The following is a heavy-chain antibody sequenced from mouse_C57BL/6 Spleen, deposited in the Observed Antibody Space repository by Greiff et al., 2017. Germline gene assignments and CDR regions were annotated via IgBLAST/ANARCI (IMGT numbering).Heavy chain of an antibody. J-gene: IGHJ4*01. D-gene: IGHD1-1*01. Sequence: EVTLMESGGGLVKPGGSLKLSCAASGFTFSDYGMHWVRQAPAKGLEWVAYISSGSSTIYYADTVKGRLPISRDNAKNTLFLQMTSLRSEDTAMYYCAGPAITTVVNYAMDYWGQGTSVTVSA. CDR3: AGPAITTVVNYAMDY. CDR2: ISSGSSTI. V-gene: IGHV5-17*01. CDR1: GFTFSDYG.